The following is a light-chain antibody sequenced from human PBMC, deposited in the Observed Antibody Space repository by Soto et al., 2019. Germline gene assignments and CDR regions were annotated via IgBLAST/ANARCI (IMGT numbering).Light chain of an antibody. CDR1: SXDVGGYNY. Sequence: QSVLTQPPSASGSPGQSVTISCTGTSXDVGGYNYVSWYQQHPGKAPKLMIYEVSKRPSGVPDRFSGSKSGNTASLTVSGLQAEDEADYYCSSYTSRATLVFGTGTKVTFL. CDR2: EVS. CDR3: SSYTSRATLV. V-gene: IGLV2-8*01. J-gene: IGLJ1*01.